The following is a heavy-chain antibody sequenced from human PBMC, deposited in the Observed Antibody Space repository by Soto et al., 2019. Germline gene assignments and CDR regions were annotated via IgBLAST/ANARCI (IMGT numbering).Heavy chain of an antibody. V-gene: IGHV3-23*01. CDR2: VSASGGTT. J-gene: IGHJ4*02. Sequence: EVQLLESGGGLVQPGGSVRLACAASGFTLPTFPLVGAARPPGRGWGWVSAVSASGGTTYYADSVRGRFTVSRDNSRNTFYLQMSSLRVEDAAIYYCAKDRTSWHTWGFDNWGQGTLVTVSS. D-gene: IGHD7-27*01. CDR3: AKDRTSWHTWGFDN. CDR1: GFTLPTFP.